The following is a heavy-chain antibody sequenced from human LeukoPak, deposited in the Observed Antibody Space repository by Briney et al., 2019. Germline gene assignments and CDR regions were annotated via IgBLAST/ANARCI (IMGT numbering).Heavy chain of an antibody. CDR1: GFTFSSYE. D-gene: IGHD5-18*01. CDR2: ISSSGSTI. CDR3: ARGQQLWAGFDY. V-gene: IGHV3-48*03. Sequence: GGSLRLSCAASGFTFSSYEMNWVRQAPGKGLEWVSYISSSGSTIYYADSVKGRFTISRDNAKNSLYLQMNSLRAEDTAVYYCARGQQLWAGFDYWGQGTLVTVSS. J-gene: IGHJ4*02.